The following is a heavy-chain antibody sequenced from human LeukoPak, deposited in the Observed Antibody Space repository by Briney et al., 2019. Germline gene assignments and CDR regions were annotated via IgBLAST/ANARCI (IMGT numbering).Heavy chain of an antibody. CDR2: ISGSGGST. J-gene: IGHJ4*02. Sequence: GGSLRLSCAASGFTFSSYAMSWVRQAPGKGLECVSAISGSGGSTHYADSVKGRFTISRDNSKNTLYLQMNSLRAEDTAVYYCAARLAYCGGDCYWNFDYWGQGTLVTVSS. D-gene: IGHD2-21*02. V-gene: IGHV3-23*01. CDR1: GFTFSSYA. CDR3: AARLAYCGGDCYWNFDY.